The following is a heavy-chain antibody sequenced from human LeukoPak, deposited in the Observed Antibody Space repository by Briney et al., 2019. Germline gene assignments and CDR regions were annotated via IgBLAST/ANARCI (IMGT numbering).Heavy chain of an antibody. D-gene: IGHD2-15*01. Sequence: GGSLRLSCAASGFTFRTYAMSWVRQAPGKGLEWVSVISGSGTSTDYADSVKGRFTISRDNAKNSLYLQMNSLRAEDTAVYYCARGIVVVVAATPGYFDYWGQGTLVTVSS. CDR3: ARGIVVVVAATPGYFDY. J-gene: IGHJ4*02. CDR2: ISGSGTST. CDR1: GFTFRTYA. V-gene: IGHV3-23*01.